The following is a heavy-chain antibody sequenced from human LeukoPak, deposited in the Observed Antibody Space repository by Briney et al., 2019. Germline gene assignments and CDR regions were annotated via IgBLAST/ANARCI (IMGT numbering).Heavy chain of an antibody. CDR1: GFTFSGYA. J-gene: IGHJ4*02. D-gene: IGHD6-13*01. CDR3: ATDPNLSIAAVDY. Sequence: GGSLRLSCAASGFTFSGYAMSWVRQAPGKGLEWVSPISGSGINTYYADSVKGRFTISRDNSKNTLYLQMNSLRAEDTAVYYCATDPNLSIAAVDYWGQGTLVTVSS. CDR2: ISGSGINT. V-gene: IGHV3-23*01.